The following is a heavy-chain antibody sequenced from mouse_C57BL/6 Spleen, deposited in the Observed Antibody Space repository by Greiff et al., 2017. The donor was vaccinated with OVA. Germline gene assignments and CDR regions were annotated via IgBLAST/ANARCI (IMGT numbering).Heavy chain of an antibody. D-gene: IGHD1-1*01. J-gene: IGHJ1*03. V-gene: IGHV1-69*01. CDR1: GYTFTSYW. CDR3: ARPHYYGSSYVYFDV. CDR2: IDPSDSYT. Sequence: VQLQQPGAELVMPGASVKLSCKASGYTFTSYWMHWVKQRPGQGLEWIGEIDPSDSYTNYNQKFKGKSTLTVDKSSSTAYMQLSSLTSEDSAVYYCARPHYYGSSYVYFDVWGTGTTVTVSS.